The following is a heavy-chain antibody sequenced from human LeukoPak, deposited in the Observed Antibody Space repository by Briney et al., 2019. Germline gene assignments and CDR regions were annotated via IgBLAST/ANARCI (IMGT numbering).Heavy chain of an antibody. Sequence: TGGSLRLSCAASGFPFSSYSMNWVRQAPGKGLEWVSSISSSSSYIYYADSVKGRFTISRDNAKNSLYLQMNSLRAEDTAVYYCARDLTGSGYDIWGQGTTVTVSS. J-gene: IGHJ3*02. CDR2: ISSSSSYI. V-gene: IGHV3-21*01. D-gene: IGHD1-20*01. CDR3: ARDLTGSGYDI. CDR1: GFPFSSYS.